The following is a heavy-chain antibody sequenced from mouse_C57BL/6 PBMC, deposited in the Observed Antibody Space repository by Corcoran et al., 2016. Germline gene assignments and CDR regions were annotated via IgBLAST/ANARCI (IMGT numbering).Heavy chain of an antibody. J-gene: IGHJ4*01. D-gene: IGHD2-1*01. CDR1: GYTFTSYD. Sequence: QVQLQQSGPELVKPGASVKLSCKASGYTFTSYDINWVKQRPGQGLEWIGWIYPGDGSTKYNEKFKGKATLTVDTSSSTAYMELHSLTSEDSAVYFCARKRIYYGNPEDYWGQGTSVTVSS. CDR2: IYPGDGST. CDR3: ARKRIYYGNPEDY. V-gene: IGHV1-85*01.